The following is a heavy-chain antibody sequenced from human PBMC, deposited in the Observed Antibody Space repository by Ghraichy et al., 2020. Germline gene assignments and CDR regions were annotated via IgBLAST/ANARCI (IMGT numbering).Heavy chain of an antibody. CDR1: GGSFSGYY. CDR3: ARVKAGGPPSLGRVEANHDY. D-gene: IGHD6-19*01. Sequence: SETLSLTCAVYGGSFSGYYWSWIRQPPGKGLEWIGEINHSGSTNYNPSLKSRVTISVDTSKNQFSLKLSSVTAADTAVYYCARVKAGGPPSLGRVEANHDYWGQGTLVTGTS. J-gene: IGHJ4*02. V-gene: IGHV4-34*01. CDR2: INHSGST.